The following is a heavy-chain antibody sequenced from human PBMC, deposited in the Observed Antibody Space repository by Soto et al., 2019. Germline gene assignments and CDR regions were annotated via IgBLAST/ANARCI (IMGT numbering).Heavy chain of an antibody. V-gene: IGHV5-51*01. Sequence: GESLKISCKGSGYSFTSYWIGWVRQMPGKGLEWMGIIYPGDSDTRYSPSFQGQVTISADKSISTAYLQWSSLKASDTAMYYCASLRDYYDSSGGFDYYGMDVWGQGTTVTVSS. CDR3: ASLRDYYDSSGGFDYYGMDV. D-gene: IGHD3-22*01. CDR2: IYPGDSDT. J-gene: IGHJ6*02. CDR1: GYSFTSYW.